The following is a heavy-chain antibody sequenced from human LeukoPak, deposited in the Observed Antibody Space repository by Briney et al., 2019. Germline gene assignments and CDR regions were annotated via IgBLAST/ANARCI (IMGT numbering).Heavy chain of an antibody. V-gene: IGHV3-48*03. Sequence: GGSLRLSCAASGFTFSSYAMNWVRQAPGKGLEWVSYMTGGGETIFYANSVKGRFTVSRDNARNSLYLQMNSLRAEDTAAYYCARDRASCGGDCNDYWGQGTLVAVSS. CDR2: MTGGGETI. D-gene: IGHD2-21*02. CDR1: GFTFSSYA. J-gene: IGHJ4*02. CDR3: ARDRASCGGDCNDY.